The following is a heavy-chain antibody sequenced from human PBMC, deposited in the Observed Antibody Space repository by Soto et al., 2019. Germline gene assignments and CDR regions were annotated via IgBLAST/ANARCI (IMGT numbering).Heavy chain of an antibody. D-gene: IGHD3-10*01. V-gene: IGHV3-48*03. J-gene: IGHJ6*02. Sequence: PGGSMRLSCAASGFTFSSYEMNWVRQAPGKGLEWVSYISSSGSTIYYADSVKGRFTISRDNAKNSLYLQMNSLRAEDTAVYYCARTPKLLWFGDYGMDVWGQGTTVTVSS. CDR3: ARTPKLLWFGDYGMDV. CDR2: ISSSGSTI. CDR1: GFTFSSYE.